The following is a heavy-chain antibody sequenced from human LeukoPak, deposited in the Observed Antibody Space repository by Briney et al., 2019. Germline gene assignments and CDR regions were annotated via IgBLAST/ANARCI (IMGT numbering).Heavy chain of an antibody. J-gene: IGHJ4*01. Sequence: GGSLRLSCAASGFTFNTYSMNWVRQAPGKGLEWISYISGSGGTMYYADSVKGRFTISRDNAKSSLNLQMSRLRAEDTAVYYCARGGSGSSRYWGHGTLVTVSS. CDR2: ISGSGGTM. CDR3: ARGGSGSSRY. D-gene: IGHD3-10*01. CDR1: GFTFNTYS. V-gene: IGHV3-48*01.